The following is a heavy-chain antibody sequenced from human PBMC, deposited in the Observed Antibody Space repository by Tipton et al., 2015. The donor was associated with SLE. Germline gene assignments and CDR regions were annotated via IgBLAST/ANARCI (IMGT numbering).Heavy chain of an antibody. V-gene: IGHV4-39*01. CDR1: RGSFSGYS. CDR2: IYYSGST. D-gene: IGHD1-14*01. J-gene: IGHJ4*02. Sequence: TLSLTCTLYRGSFSGYSWSWIRQPPGKEPEWIGSIYYSGSTYYTPSLKSRVTTSVDTSKNQFSLSLYSVTVEDTAVYYCARQGTGFGSGRDDYWGQGILVTVSS. CDR3: ARQGTGFGSGRDDY.